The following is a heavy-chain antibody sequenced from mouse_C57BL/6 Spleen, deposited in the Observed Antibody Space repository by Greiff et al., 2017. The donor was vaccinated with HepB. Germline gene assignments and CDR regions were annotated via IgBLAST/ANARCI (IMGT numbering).Heavy chain of an antibody. Sequence: QVQLQQSGPGLVQPSQSLSITCTVSGFSLTSYGVHWVRQSPGKGLEWLGVIWSGGSTDYNAAFISRLSISKDNSKSQVFFKMNSLQADDTAIYYCARNGGSSGYCFDYWGQGTTLTVSS. CDR1: GFSLTSYG. D-gene: IGHD3-2*02. CDR2: IWSGGST. J-gene: IGHJ2*01. CDR3: ARNGGSSGYCFDY. V-gene: IGHV2-2*01.